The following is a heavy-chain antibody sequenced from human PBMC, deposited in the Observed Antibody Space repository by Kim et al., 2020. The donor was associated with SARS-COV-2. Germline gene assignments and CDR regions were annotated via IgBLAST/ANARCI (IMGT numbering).Heavy chain of an antibody. CDR3: ATFWVDSPNS. CDR2: INQDGSEK. J-gene: IGHJ4*02. D-gene: IGHD3-22*01. V-gene: IGHV3-7*01. Sequence: GGSLRLSCAASGFTFKDNWMNWVRQAPGKGLEWVANINQDGSEKYYVDSVKGRFTISRDNAKNSLYLQMNSLRTEDTAVYYCATFWVDSPNSWGQGTLVTVSS. CDR1: GFTFKDNW.